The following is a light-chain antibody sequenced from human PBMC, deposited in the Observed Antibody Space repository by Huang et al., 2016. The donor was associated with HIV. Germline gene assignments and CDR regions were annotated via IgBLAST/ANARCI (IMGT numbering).Light chain of an antibody. CDR3: QQRSSWLPYT. Sequence: VLTQSPATLSLSPWERATLSCRSSQSLSSYLAWYQQKPGQAPRLLIYDASNRAAGIPARFSGSGSGTDFTLTISSLEPEDFAVYYCQQRSSWLPYTFGQGTKLEI. J-gene: IGKJ2*01. CDR1: QSLSSY. V-gene: IGKV3-11*01. CDR2: DAS.